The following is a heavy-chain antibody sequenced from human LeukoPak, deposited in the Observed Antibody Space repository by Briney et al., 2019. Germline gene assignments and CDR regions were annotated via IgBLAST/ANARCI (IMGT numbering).Heavy chain of an antibody. CDR1: GFTFSSYG. CDR2: ISYDGSNK. D-gene: IGHD6-19*01. J-gene: IGHJ3*02. CDR3: AKGGGGSGWDGAFDI. Sequence: PGRSLRLSCAASGFTFSSYGMHWVRQAPGKGLEWVAVISYDGSNKYYADSVKGRFTISRDNSKNTLYLQMNSLRAEDTAVYYCAKGGGGSGWDGAFDIWGQGTMVTVSS. V-gene: IGHV3-30*18.